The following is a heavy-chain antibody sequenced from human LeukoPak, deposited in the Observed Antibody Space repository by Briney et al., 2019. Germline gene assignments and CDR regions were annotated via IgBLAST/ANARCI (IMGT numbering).Heavy chain of an antibody. CDR3: ARDVQTGDRDY. V-gene: IGHV1-46*01. CDR1: GYTFTSYS. CDR2: INPSGGST. Sequence: GASVKVSCKASGYTFTSYSMHWVRQASGQGLEWMGIINPSGGSTTYAHNFQGRVTMTRDTSTSTVYMELSSLRSEDTAVYYCARDVQTGDRDYWGQGTLVTVSS. D-gene: IGHD7-27*01. J-gene: IGHJ4*02.